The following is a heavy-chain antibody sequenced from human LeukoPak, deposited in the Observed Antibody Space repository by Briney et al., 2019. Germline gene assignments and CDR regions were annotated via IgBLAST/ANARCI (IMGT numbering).Heavy chain of an antibody. Sequence: PLETLSLTCTVSGGSISSSSYHWGWVRQPPGKGLEWIGSVHYSGTTYYDPSLKSRITMSVDTSKNQFSLKLTSVTAADTAFYYCAIHHLDYGDYHIDSWGQGTLVTVSS. D-gene: IGHD4-17*01. J-gene: IGHJ4*02. CDR3: AIHHLDYGDYHIDS. V-gene: IGHV4-39*01. CDR2: VHYSGTT. CDR1: GGSISSSSYH.